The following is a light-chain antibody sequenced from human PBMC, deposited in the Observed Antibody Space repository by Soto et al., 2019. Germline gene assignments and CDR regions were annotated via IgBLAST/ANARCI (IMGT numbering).Light chain of an antibody. Sequence: DMQMTQSPSTLSASVGARISITCRAGHSINRWLARYQQKPGKAPNLLIYDTSTLNDGVPSRFSGSGSGTEFILSINSLQPDDFATYYCQKYNGYPWTFGQGTTAEIK. V-gene: IGKV1-5*01. J-gene: IGKJ1*01. CDR2: DTS. CDR1: HSINRW. CDR3: QKYNGYPWT.